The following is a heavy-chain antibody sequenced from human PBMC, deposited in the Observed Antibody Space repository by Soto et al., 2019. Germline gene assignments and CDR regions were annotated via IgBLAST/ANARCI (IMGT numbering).Heavy chain of an antibody. CDR3: PRGGKSGHAYGDYVYTGEETFAFDI. V-gene: IGHV1-69*02. CDR1: GGTFSSYT. J-gene: IGHJ3*02. CDR2: VIPIHGVA. Sequence: QVQLVQSGAEVKKPASSVKVSCKASGGTFSSYTICWVRQAPGQGIEWMGRVIPIHGVATYAQNFPGGGTITAEKSTSTVYVERSRLRAEDSAVYYCPRGGKSGHAYGDYVYTGEETFAFDIWVQRTMVTVSA. D-gene: IGHD4-17*01.